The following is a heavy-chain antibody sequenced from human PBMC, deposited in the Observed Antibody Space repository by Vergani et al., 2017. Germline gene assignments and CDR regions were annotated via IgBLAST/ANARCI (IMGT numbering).Heavy chain of an antibody. CDR3: TRGWYYDSIAYWAY. J-gene: IGHJ4*02. D-gene: IGHD3-22*01. CDR2: ISVYNGDI. V-gene: IGHV1-18*01. Sequence: QVPLVQSEAEVKKPGASVKVSCKASDHNFKNYGLSWVRQAPGQGLEWMGRISVYNGDINYAQKFQGRVSMTTDTSTSTAYMELSSLRSEDTAVYYCTRGWYYDSIAYWAYWGQGTLVTVSS. CDR1: DHNFKNYG.